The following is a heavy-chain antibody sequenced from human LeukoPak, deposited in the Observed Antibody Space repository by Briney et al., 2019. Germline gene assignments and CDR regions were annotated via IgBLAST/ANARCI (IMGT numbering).Heavy chain of an antibody. Sequence: PSETLSLTCAVYGGSFSDYYWNWIRQPPGKGLEWIGEINHSGSTNYNPSLKSRVTMSVDTFKNQFSLTLSSVTAADTAVYYCARVQNFEPRGYYLEYGGHGPLDTVSS. CDR1: GGSFSDYY. J-gene: IGHJ4*01. CDR2: INHSGST. D-gene: IGHD3-22*01. V-gene: IGHV4-34*01. CDR3: ARVQNFEPRGYYLEY.